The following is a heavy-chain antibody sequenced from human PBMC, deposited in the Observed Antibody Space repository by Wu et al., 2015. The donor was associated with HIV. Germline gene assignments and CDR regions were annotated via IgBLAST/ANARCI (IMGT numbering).Heavy chain of an antibody. J-gene: IGHJ4*02. CDR3: ARVSGSSGKIDY. D-gene: IGHD1-26*01. V-gene: IGHV1-2*02. Sequence: QVQLLQSGAEVKKPGASVKVSCKASGYTFSGYYIHWVRQAPGQGLEWVGWINPNSGGTNYAQKFQGRVTMTSDTSINTAYMELSRLRSDDTAVYYCARVSGSSGKIDYWGQGTLVTVSS. CDR2: INPNSGGT. CDR1: GYTFSGYY.